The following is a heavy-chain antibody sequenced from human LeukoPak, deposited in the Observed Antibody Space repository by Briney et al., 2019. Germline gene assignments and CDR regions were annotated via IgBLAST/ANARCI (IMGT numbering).Heavy chain of an antibody. V-gene: IGHV3-23*01. CDR3: AKWGLHDYGDYRDFDY. J-gene: IGHJ4*02. CDR1: GFTSSSYA. Sequence: GGSLRLSCAASGFTSSSYAMSWVRQAPGKGLEWVSAISGSGGSTYYADSVKGRFTISRDNSKNTLYLQMNSLRAEDTAVYYCAKWGLHDYGDYRDFDYWGQGTLVTVSS. D-gene: IGHD4-17*01. CDR2: ISGSGGST.